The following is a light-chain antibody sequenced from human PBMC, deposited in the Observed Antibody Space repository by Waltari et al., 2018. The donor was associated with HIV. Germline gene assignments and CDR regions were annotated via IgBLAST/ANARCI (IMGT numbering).Light chain of an antibody. CDR3: QTWATGIQV. CDR2: VNSDGSH. V-gene: IGLV4-69*01. Sequence: QLVLTQSPSASASLGASVKLTCTLSSGHSSYAIAWHQKQAEKGPRYLMKVNSDGSHNKGDGIPVRFSCSSSGAERYLTISSLQSEDEADYYCQTWATGIQVFGGGTKLTVL. CDR1: SGHSSYA. J-gene: IGLJ3*02.